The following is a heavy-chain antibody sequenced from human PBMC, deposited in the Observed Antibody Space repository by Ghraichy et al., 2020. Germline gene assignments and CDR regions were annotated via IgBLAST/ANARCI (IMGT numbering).Heavy chain of an antibody. CDR2: ISSNSSYI. D-gene: IGHD3-16*01. J-gene: IGHJ6*02. V-gene: IGHV3-21*01. Sequence: GESLNISCAASGITFSRYSMNWVRQAPGKGLGWVSSISSNSSYIYYANSVKGRFTISKDNAKNSQYLQMKSLRAEDTAVYYCARDKGLWPDYYYGMDVWGQGSTCTVSS. CDR3: ARDKGLWPDYYYGMDV. CDR1: GITFSRYS.